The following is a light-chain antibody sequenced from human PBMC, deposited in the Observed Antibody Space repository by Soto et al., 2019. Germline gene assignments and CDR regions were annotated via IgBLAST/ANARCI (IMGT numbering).Light chain of an antibody. Sequence: IQMTQSPSNLSASVGDRVTIASRAIQSINNWLAWYQQTPGKAPKLLSYAASSLQSGVPSRFSGSGGGADFTLTISSLQTEDFATYYCQQSYRTPTWTFGQGTRLEI. CDR2: AAS. J-gene: IGKJ5*01. V-gene: IGKV1-39*01. CDR1: QSINNW. CDR3: QQSYRTPTWT.